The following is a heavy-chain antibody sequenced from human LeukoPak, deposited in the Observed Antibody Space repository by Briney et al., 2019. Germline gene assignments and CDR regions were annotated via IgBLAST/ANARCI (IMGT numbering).Heavy chain of an antibody. V-gene: IGHV4-34*01. D-gene: IGHD2-15*01. Sequence: SETLSLTCAVYGGSFSGYYWSWIRQPPGKGLEWSGEINHRESTNYNPSLKSRVTISVDPSKNQFSLKLSSVTAADTAVYYCARDRYCSGGSCYNNYYYYYGMDVWGQGTTVTVSS. CDR3: ARDRYCSGGSCYNNYYYYYGMDV. CDR2: INHREST. CDR1: GGSFSGYY. J-gene: IGHJ6*02.